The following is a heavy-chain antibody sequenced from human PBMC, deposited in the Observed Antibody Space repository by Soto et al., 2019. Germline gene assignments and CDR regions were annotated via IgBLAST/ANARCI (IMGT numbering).Heavy chain of an antibody. V-gene: IGHV5-51*01. CDR3: ARQRTAAACDNLFYYYYGMDV. D-gene: IGHD6-25*01. CDR2: IHPGDSGT. J-gene: IGHJ6*02. CDR1: GYSFTNFW. Sequence: PGESLKISCKGFGYSFTNFWIAWVRQMHGKGLEWMGIIHPGDSGTRYSPSFRGQVTISVDKSINTAYLQWSSLKASDTAMYYCARQRTAAACDNLFYYYYGMDVWGQGTTVTVSS.